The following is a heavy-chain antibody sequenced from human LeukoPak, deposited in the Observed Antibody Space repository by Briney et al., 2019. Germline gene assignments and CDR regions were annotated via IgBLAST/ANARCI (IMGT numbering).Heavy chain of an antibody. CDR1: GASISSGGYY. V-gene: IGHV4-31*03. D-gene: IGHD3-3*01. Sequence: PSETLSLTCNVSGASISSGGYYWSWSRQHPGKGLEWIGYIYYSGSTYYNPSLKSRVTISVDISKNQFSLRLSSVSAADTAVYYCASTLIYDFWSGYSKEVDYWGQGTLVTVSS. CDR3: ASTLIYDFWSGYSKEVDY. CDR2: IYYSGST. J-gene: IGHJ4*02.